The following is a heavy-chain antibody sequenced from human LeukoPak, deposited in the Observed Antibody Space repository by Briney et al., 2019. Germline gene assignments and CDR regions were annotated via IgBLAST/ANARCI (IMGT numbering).Heavy chain of an antibody. V-gene: IGHV4-38-2*02. CDR1: GYSISSGYY. CDR2: INHSGST. CDR3: ARAPPQWELLFDY. D-gene: IGHD1-26*01. Sequence: PSETLSLTCTVSGYSISSGYYWGWIRQPPGKGLEWIGEINHSGSTNYNPSLKSRVTISVDTSKNQFSLKLSSVTAADTAVYYCARAPPQWELLFDYWGQGTLVTVSS. J-gene: IGHJ4*02.